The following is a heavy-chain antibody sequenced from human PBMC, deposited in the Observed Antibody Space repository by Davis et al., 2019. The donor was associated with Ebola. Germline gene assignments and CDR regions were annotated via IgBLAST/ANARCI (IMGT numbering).Heavy chain of an antibody. D-gene: IGHD3-10*01. J-gene: IGHJ6*02. CDR1: GYSFSNYW. CDR3: ARLPSYGYRGGFGMDV. Sequence: GESLKISCKGSGYSFSNYWVGWVRQMPGKGLEWMGIIYPGDSDTRYSPSFQGQVTISADKSISTAYLQWSSLKASDTAMYYCARLPSYGYRGGFGMDVWGQGTTVTVSS. CDR2: IYPGDSDT. V-gene: IGHV5-51*01.